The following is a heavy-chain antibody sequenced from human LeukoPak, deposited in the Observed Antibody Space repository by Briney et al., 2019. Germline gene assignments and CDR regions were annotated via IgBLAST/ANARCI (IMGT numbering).Heavy chain of an antibody. J-gene: IGHJ4*02. D-gene: IGHD1-26*01. CDR3: ARDYSGGWNDY. CDR1: GFTFSSYA. CDR2: ISYDGSNK. V-gene: IGHV3-30*04. Sequence: GGSLRLSCAASGFTFSSYAMHRVRQAPGKGLEWVAVISYDGSNKYYADSVKGRFTISRDNSKNTLYLQMNSLRAEDTAVYYCARDYSGGWNDYWGQGIRVTVSS.